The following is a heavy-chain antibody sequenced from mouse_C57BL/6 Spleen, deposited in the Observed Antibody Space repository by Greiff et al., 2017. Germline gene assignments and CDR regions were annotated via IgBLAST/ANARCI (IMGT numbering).Heavy chain of an antibody. J-gene: IGHJ2*01. V-gene: IGHV1-18*01. D-gene: IGHD2-3*01. Sequence: DVQLQESGPELVKPGASVKIPCTASGYTFTDYNMDWVKQRHGKSLEWIGVINPNTGGTTYNQKFKGKATLTVDKSSSTAYLELRILTSEDTAVYDFARSRDGYYVRFDYWGQGTTLTVSS. CDR2: INPNTGGT. CDR1: GYTFTDYN. CDR3: ARSRDGYYVRFDY.